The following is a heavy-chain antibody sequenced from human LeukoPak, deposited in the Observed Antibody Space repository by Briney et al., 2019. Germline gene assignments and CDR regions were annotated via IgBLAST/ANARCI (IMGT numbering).Heavy chain of an antibody. J-gene: IGHJ4*02. CDR3: SRGRRYSGSSFAPSDY. CDR2: INWNGGST. D-gene: IGHD6-6*01. V-gene: IGHV3-20*04. Sequence: GGSLRLSCAASGFTFDDYGMSWVRQAPGKGLEWVSGINWNGGSTGYADSVKGRFTISRDNAKNSLYLQMNSLRAEDTALYYCSRGRRYSGSSFAPSDYWGQGTLVTVSS. CDR1: GFTFDDYG.